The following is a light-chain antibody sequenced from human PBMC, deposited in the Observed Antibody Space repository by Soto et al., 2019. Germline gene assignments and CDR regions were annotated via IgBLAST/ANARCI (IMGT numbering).Light chain of an antibody. J-gene: IGLJ2*01. CDR2: AVS. V-gene: IGLV2-14*01. CDR1: SSEVGGYNH. Sequence: QSALTQPASMSGSPGQSITISCTGTSSEVGGYNHVSWYQHSPGKTPKLILFAVSDRRSGVSHRFSGSKSGNTASLTISGLQADDEADYYCCSYTSLSTVVFGGGTKLTVL. CDR3: CSYTSLSTVV.